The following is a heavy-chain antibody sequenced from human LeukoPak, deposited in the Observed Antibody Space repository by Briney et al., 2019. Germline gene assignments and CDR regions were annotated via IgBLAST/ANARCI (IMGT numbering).Heavy chain of an antibody. J-gene: IGHJ4*02. CDR1: GFTFSSYA. Sequence: GGSLRLSCAASGFTFSSYAMSWVRQAPGKGLEWVSVISGSGGSTYYADSVEGRFTISRDNSKNTLYLQMNSLRAEDTAVYYCAKSSSQWLVPGDFHCWGQGTLVTVSS. CDR3: AKSSSQWLVPGDFHC. CDR2: ISGSGGST. V-gene: IGHV3-23*01. D-gene: IGHD6-19*01.